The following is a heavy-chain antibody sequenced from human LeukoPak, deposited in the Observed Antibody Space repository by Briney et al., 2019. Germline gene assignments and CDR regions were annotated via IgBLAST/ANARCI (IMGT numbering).Heavy chain of an antibody. CDR2: ISSSSSYI. D-gene: IGHD3-10*01. J-gene: IGHJ2*01. CDR1: GFTFSSYS. V-gene: IGHV3-21*01. Sequence: GGSLRLSCAASGFTFSSYSMNWVRKAPGKGLEWVSSISSSSSYIYYADSVKGRFTISRDNAKNSLYLQMNSLRAGDTAVYYCARGRGVAPVYWYFDLWGRGTLVTVSS. CDR3: ARGRGVAPVYWYFDL.